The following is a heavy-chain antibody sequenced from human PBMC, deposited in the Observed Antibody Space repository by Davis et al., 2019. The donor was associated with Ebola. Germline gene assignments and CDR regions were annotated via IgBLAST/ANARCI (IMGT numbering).Heavy chain of an antibody. J-gene: IGHJ4*02. CDR2: IHDSGNT. Sequence: SETLSLTCNVSGGSISSYYWSWIRQAPGKGLEWIAYIHDSGNTKYNPSLRSRLIISVDRSKNQFSLKLNSVTAADTAMYYCASGGFGVTYYFDHWGQGALVTVPS. CDR3: ASGGFGVTYYFDH. CDR1: GGSISSYY. V-gene: IGHV4-59*01. D-gene: IGHD3-3*01.